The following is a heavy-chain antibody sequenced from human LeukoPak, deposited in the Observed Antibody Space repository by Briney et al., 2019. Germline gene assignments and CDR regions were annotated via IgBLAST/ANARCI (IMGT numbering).Heavy chain of an antibody. CDR1: GFTFSSYW. V-gene: IGHV3-7*01. CDR2: IKQDGSEK. J-gene: IGHJ3*02. D-gene: IGHD3-22*01. Sequence: GSLRLSCAASGFTFSSYWMSWVRQAPGKGLEWVANIKQDGSEKYYVDSVKGRFTISRDNAKNSLYLQMNSLRAEDTAVYYCEGYYYDSSGYYQNDAFDIWGQGTMVTVSS. CDR3: EGYYYDSSGYYQNDAFDI.